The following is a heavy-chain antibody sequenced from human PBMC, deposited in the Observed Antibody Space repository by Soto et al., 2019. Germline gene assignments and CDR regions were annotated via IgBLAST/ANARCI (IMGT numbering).Heavy chain of an antibody. J-gene: IGHJ4*02. D-gene: IGHD5-18*01. CDR1: GYTFTGYY. CDR3: ARGRYSYGYFFEY. V-gene: IGHV1-2*02. Sequence: ASVKVSCKASGYTFTGYYLHWVRQAPGQGLEWMGWINPNSGGTNYTQKFQGRVTMTGDTSITTAYLELGRLRSDDTAVYYCARGRYSYGYFFEYWGQGTLVTVSS. CDR2: INPNSGGT.